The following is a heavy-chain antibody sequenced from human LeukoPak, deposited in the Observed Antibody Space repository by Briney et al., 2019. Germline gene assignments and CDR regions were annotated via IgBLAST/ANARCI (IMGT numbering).Heavy chain of an antibody. V-gene: IGHV3-23*01. CDR2: ISGSGGST. CDR3: ACLRGPSDY. Sequence: GGSLRLSCAASGFTFSSYAMSWVRQAPGKGLEWVSAISGSGGSTYYADSVKGRFTISRDNAKNSLYLQMDSLTADDTAVYFCACLRGPSDYWGQGTLVTVSS. J-gene: IGHJ4*02. D-gene: IGHD4-17*01. CDR1: GFTFSSYA.